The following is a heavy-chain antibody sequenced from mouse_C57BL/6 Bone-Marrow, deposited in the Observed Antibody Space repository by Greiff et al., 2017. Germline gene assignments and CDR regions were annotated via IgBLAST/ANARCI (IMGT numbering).Heavy chain of an antibody. CDR2: IYPRSGNT. CDR1: GYTFTSYG. D-gene: IGHD2-5*01. Sequence: QVQLQQSGAELARPGASVKLSCKASGYTFTSYGISWVKQRTGQGLEWIGEIYPRSGNTYYNEKFKGKATLTEDKSSSTAYMELRSLTSEDSAVYFCARYYSNCPWFAYWGQGTLVTVSA. CDR3: ARYYSNCPWFAY. V-gene: IGHV1-81*01. J-gene: IGHJ3*01.